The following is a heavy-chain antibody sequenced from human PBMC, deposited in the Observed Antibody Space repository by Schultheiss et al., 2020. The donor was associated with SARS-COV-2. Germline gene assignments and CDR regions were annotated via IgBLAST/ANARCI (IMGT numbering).Heavy chain of an antibody. J-gene: IGHJ4*02. Sequence: SETLSLTCTVSGGSISSSSYYWSWIRQPAGKGLEWIGRIYTSGSTNYNPSLKSRVTMSVDTSKNQFSLKLSSVTAADTAVYYCARDRAGALYYFDYWGQGTLVTVSS. V-gene: IGHV4-61*02. CDR3: ARDRAGALYYFDY. CDR2: IYTSGST. D-gene: IGHD6-19*01. CDR1: GGSISSSSYY.